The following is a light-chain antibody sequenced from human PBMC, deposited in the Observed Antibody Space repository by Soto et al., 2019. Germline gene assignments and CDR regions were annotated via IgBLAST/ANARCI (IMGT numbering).Light chain of an antibody. V-gene: IGKV3-20*01. CDR1: QSVSSTL. CDR2: GVS. Sequence: ELVLTQSPVALSLSSGERATLSCRASQSVSSTLLTWYQQKPGQAPRLLIYGVSSRATGIPDRFSGSGSGTDFTLTISRVEPEDFAVYFRQHYGDLSWTFGQGSRVEIK. CDR3: QHYGDLSWT. J-gene: IGKJ1*01.